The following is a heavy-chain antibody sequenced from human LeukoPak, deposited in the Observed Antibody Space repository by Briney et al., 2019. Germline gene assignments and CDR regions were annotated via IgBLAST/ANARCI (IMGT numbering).Heavy chain of an antibody. CDR2: ISYDGSNK. CDR1: GFTFSSYG. J-gene: IGHJ4*02. CDR3: ARTGPY. D-gene: IGHD3-10*01. V-gene: IGHV3-30*03. Sequence: PGGSLRLSCAASGFTFSSYGMHWVRQAPGKGLEWVAVISYDGSNKYYADSVKGRFTISRDNSKNTLYLQMHSLRAEDTAVYYCARTGPYWGQGTLVTVSS.